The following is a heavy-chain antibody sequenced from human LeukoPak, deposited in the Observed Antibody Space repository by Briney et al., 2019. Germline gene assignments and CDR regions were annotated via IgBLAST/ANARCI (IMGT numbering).Heavy chain of an antibody. V-gene: IGHV1-2*02. CDR2: INPNSGGT. CDR1: GYTFTGYY. Sequence: ASVKVSCKASGYTFTGYYMHWVRQAPGQGLEWMGWINPNSGGTNYAQKFQGRATMTRDTSISTAYMELSRLRSDDTAVYYCARDRLSRHGSGRWFDPWGQGTLVTVSS. CDR3: ARDRLSRHGSGRWFDP. D-gene: IGHD3-10*01. J-gene: IGHJ5*02.